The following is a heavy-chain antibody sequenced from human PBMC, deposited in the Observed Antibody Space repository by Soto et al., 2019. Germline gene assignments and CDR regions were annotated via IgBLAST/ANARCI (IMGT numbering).Heavy chain of an antibody. Sequence: QVQLVESGGGLVKPGGSLRLSCAASGFSFSDYYMTWIRQTPGKGLEWVSYITNSGEKKDYADSVKGRFTISRDNAKSFLYLQMNSLRAEDTAGYYCARAAGWIDPWGQGTQVTVSS. J-gene: IGHJ5*02. CDR3: ARAAGWIDP. CDR2: ITNSGEKK. CDR1: GFSFSDYY. V-gene: IGHV3-11*01.